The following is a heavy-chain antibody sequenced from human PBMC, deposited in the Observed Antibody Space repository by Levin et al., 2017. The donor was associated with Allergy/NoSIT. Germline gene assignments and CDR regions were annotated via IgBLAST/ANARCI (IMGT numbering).Heavy chain of an antibody. CDR3: ATTRWLQPDF. Sequence: GGSLRLSCAASGFTFSDYYMSWIRQAPGKGLEWVSYITSSGSAMYYADSVKGRFTISRDNAKNSLYLQMNSLRAEDTAVYYCATTRWLQPDFWGQGTLVTVSS. CDR1: GFTFSDYY. V-gene: IGHV3-11*01. J-gene: IGHJ4*02. D-gene: IGHD5-24*01. CDR2: ITSSGSAM.